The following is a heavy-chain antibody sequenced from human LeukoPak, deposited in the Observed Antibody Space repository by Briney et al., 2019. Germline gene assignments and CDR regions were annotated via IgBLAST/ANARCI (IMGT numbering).Heavy chain of an antibody. V-gene: IGHV1-2*02. CDR3: ARVYIVATTSLDY. Sequence: ASVKVSCKASGFTFTGYYIHWVRPAPGQGLEWMGWIKPDSGATNYAQNFQGRVTMTWDTSINTAYMELTSLRSDDTALYYCARVYIVATTSLDYWGQGTLVTVSS. CDR2: IKPDSGAT. J-gene: IGHJ4*02. CDR1: GFTFTGYY. D-gene: IGHD5-12*01.